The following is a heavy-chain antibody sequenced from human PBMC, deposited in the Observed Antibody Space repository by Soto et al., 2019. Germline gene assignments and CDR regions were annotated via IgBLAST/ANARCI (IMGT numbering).Heavy chain of an antibody. Sequence: PGGSLRLSCAASGCTFSSYGMHWVRQAPGKGLEWVAVISYDGSNKYYADSVKGRFTISRDNSKNMLYLQMNSLRAEDTAVYYCAKDPFMYYDILTGYSYWGQGTLVTVSS. J-gene: IGHJ4*02. CDR2: ISYDGSNK. V-gene: IGHV3-30*18. CDR3: AKDPFMYYDILTGYSY. CDR1: GCTFSSYG. D-gene: IGHD3-9*01.